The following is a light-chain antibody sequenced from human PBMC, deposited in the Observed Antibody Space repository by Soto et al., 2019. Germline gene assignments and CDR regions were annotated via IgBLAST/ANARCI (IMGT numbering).Light chain of an antibody. CDR2: DTS. V-gene: IGKV3-15*01. CDR3: QRYNNWPLT. CDR1: QGISDT. Sequence: MTQSPATLSVSPGDGVTLSCRASQGISDTLAWYQHKPGHTPRLLIYDTSTRATGVPARFSGSRSGTEFTLTINSLQSEDFAVYYCQRYNNWPLTFGGGTKVDIK. J-gene: IGKJ4*01.